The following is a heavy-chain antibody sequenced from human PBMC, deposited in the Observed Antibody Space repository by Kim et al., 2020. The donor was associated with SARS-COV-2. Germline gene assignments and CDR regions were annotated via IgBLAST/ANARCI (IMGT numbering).Heavy chain of an antibody. D-gene: IGHD6-19*01. CDR2: INTGNGAA. CDR1: GYTFTTYT. Sequence: ASVKVSCKTSGYTFTTYTIHWVRQAPGQRLEWMGWINTGNGAAKYSQKFQGRVTITRETSATTAYMELSSLRSEDTAVYYCAREIYRSSGWFDPWGQGTLVTVSS. CDR3: AREIYRSSGWFDP. J-gene: IGHJ5*02. V-gene: IGHV1-3*04.